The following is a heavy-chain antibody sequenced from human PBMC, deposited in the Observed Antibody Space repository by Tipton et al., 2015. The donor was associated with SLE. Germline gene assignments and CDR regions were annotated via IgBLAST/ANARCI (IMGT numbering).Heavy chain of an antibody. V-gene: IGHV4-59*01. J-gene: IGHJ2*01. CDR3: AIVENPLYSSSWYKGYFDL. Sequence: TLSLTCTVSGGSISSYYWSWIRQPPGKGLEWIGYIYYSGSTNYNPSLKSRVTISVDTSKNQFSLKLSSVTAADTAVYYCAIVENPLYSSSWYKGYFDLWGRGTLVTVSS. D-gene: IGHD6-13*01. CDR1: GGSISSYY. CDR2: IYYSGST.